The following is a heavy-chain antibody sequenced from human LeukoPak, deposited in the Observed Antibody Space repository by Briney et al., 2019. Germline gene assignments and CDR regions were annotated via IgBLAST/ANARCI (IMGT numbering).Heavy chain of an antibody. D-gene: IGHD3-10*01. CDR1: GFTFRSYW. V-gene: IGHV3-7*01. J-gene: IGHJ6*02. CDR3: ARDQITMVRGVIIGSDYYGMDV. Sequence: GGSLRLSCAASGFTFRSYWMSWVRQAPGKGLEWVANIKQDGSEKYYVDSVKGRFTISRDNAKNSLYLQMNSLRAEDTAVYYCARDQITMVRGVIIGSDYYGMDVWGQGTTVTVSS. CDR2: IKQDGSEK.